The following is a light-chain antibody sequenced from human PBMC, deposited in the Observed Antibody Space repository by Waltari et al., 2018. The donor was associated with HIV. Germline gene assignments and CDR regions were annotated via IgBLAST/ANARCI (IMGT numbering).Light chain of an antibody. CDR2: EVS. Sequence: QSALTQPASVSGSPGQSITIPCTGTSSDVGSYKLVSWYHQHPGKAPKLMIYEVSKRPSGVSNRFSGSKSGNTASLTISGLQAEDEADYYCCSYAGSSTFYVFGTGTKVTVL. CDR3: CSYAGSSTFYV. V-gene: IGLV2-23*02. CDR1: SSDVGSYKL. J-gene: IGLJ1*01.